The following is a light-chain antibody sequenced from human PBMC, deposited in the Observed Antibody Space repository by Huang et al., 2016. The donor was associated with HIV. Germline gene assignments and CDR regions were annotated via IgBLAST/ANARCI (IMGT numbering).Light chain of an antibody. V-gene: IGKV4-1*01. CDR2: WAS. CDR3: QQYITTPLT. CDR1: QSVLHSSKNKNH. J-gene: IGKJ4*01. Sequence: DIVMTQSPESLAASLGARATINCKSSQSVLHSSKNKNHLAWYQQKPGQPTKLLIYWASTRESGVPDRFTGRGSGTDFTLTINSLQAEDVAIYYCQQYITTPLTFGGGTRVEIK.